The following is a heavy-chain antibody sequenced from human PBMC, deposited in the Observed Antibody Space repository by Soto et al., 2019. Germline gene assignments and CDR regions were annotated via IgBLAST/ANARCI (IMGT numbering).Heavy chain of an antibody. D-gene: IGHD2-8*01. J-gene: IGHJ6*02. V-gene: IGHV3-48*02. Sequence: GGSLRLSCAASGFTFSSHSMNWVRQAPGKGLEWVSYVSFSSKNIFYADSVKGRFTISRDNAKNSLYLQMNSLRDEDTAVYFGAREYLSGVYGMDGWGQRTMAT. CDR2: VSFSSKNI. CDR3: AREYLSGVYGMDG. CDR1: GFTFSSHS.